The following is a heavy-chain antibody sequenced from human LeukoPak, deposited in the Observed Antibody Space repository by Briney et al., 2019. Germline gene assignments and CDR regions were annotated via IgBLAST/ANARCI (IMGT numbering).Heavy chain of an antibody. V-gene: IGHV3-30*03. CDR1: GFTFSSYG. D-gene: IGHD3-10*01. CDR2: ISYDGSNE. Sequence: QSGGSLRLSCAASGFTFSSYGMPWVRQAPGKGLEWVAVISYDGSNEYYADSVKGRFTISRDNSKNTLYLQMNSLRAEDTAVYYCVLFFKQKTAYDMDVWGQGTTVTVSS. J-gene: IGHJ6*02. CDR3: VLFFKQKTAYDMDV.